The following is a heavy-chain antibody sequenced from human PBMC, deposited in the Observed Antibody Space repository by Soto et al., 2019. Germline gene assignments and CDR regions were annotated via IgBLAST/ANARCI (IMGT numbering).Heavy chain of an antibody. CDR1: GGSVISSSW. V-gene: IGHV4-4*02. CDR3: ARGSSFRGEFDV. CDR2: IYHAGSP. J-gene: IGHJ3*01. D-gene: IGHD2-21*01. Sequence: HLQEAGPGLVKPSGTLSLTCGVSGGSVISSSWWTWVRQSPEKGPEWIGEIYHAGSPNYNPSFQSRINISLDRSKNAFSLSLPSVTAADAAIYYCARGSSFRGEFDVWGQGTTVTVSS.